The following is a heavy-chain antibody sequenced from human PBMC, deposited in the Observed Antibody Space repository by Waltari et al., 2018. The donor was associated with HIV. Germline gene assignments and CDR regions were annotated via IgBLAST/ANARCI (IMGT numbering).Heavy chain of an antibody. CDR3: VKDEAPGRDAILDS. CDR1: GVKLKTSD. V-gene: IGHV3-30*02. D-gene: IGHD1-26*01. CDR2: IRFDGSQE. Sequence: QVYVVQTGGGVVQPGGSLRPYCTASGVKLKTSDIHWVRQDPGRGLEWVAGIRFDGSQEYYGDSVKGRIIISRDNPNNAILIEMTTLRLEGTARYRCVKDEAPGRDAILDSRGQGTRDTVS. J-gene: IGHJ3*01.